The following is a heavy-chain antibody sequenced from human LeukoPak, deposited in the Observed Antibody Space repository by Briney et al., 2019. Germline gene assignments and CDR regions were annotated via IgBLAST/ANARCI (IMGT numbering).Heavy chain of an antibody. CDR2: LNIRGRT. Sequence: SVTLSLTCSVSGGTIYNKYWSWIRQPAGKGLEGMGRLNIRGRTNYSPSHKSRVTMSVDTSKNQFSLKLSSVTAADTAVYYCARGRYCSADICSGGYSFDIWGQGTMVSVSS. J-gene: IGHJ3*02. CDR3: ARGRYCSADICSGGYSFDI. V-gene: IGHV4-4*07. D-gene: IGHD2-15*01. CDR1: GGTIYNKY.